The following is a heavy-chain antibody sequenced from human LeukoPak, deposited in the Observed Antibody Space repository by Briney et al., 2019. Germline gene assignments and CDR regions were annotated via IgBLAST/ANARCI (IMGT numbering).Heavy chain of an antibody. V-gene: IGHV1-69*08. J-gene: IGHJ5*02. CDR2: ITPVIDTA. CDR1: GGTFRSHT. D-gene: IGHD3-10*01. CDR3: TRVNLRGSNYNWFDP. Sequence: SVKVSCKTSGGTFRSHTFGWVRQAPGQGPEWMGKITPVIDTAKYAQRFQGRVSIYADESTTTVYMDLSGLRPDDTATYYCTRVNLRGSNYNWFDPWGQGTRVTVSS.